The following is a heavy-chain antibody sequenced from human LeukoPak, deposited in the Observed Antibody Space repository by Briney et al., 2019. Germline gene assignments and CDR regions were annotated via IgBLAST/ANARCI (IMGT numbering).Heavy chain of an antibody. V-gene: IGHV3-74*01. CDR2: IKSDGST. J-gene: IGHJ1*01. CDR3: ARAPSEIGGYYPEYFRH. Sequence: GGSLRLSCAASGFTFSTYWMHLVRQAPGKGLVWVSRIKSDGSTNYADSVKGRFTISRDNAKNTVSLQMNSLRPEDTGVYYCARAPSEIGGYYPEYFRHWGQGTLVTVSS. D-gene: IGHD3-22*01. CDR1: GFTFSTYW.